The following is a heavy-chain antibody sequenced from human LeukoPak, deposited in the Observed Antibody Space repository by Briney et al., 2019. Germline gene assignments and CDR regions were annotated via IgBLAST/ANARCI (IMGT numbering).Heavy chain of an antibody. Sequence: KPSQTLSLTCTVSGGSISSGSYYWSWIRQPAGEGLEWIGRIYTSGSTNYNPSLKSRVTISVDTSKNQFSLKLSSVTAADTAVYYCASGGRVDTAPFDYWGQGTLVTVSS. CDR1: GGSISSGSYY. J-gene: IGHJ4*02. V-gene: IGHV4-61*02. CDR3: ASGGRVDTAPFDY. CDR2: IYTSGST. D-gene: IGHD5-18*01.